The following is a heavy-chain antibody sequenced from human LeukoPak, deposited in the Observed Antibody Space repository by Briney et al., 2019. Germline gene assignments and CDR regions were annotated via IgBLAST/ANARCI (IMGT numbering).Heavy chain of an antibody. CDR2: KSYGGSNK. J-gene: IGHJ3*02. V-gene: IGHV3-30*18. D-gene: IGHD2-2*01. CDR3: AKDRNSRTSSLGVFDI. CDR1: GFTFSSYD. Sequence: GGSLSLFCAASGFTFSSYDTHGVRQAPDKGLEWVAVKSYGGSNKYYADCVKGRFTISRDNSKRTLYLQMDSLRVEDTAVYYCAKDRNSRTSSLGVFDIWGQGTMVTVSS.